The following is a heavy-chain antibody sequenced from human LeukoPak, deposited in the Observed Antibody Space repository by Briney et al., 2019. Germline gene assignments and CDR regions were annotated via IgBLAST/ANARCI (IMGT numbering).Heavy chain of an antibody. V-gene: IGHV3-9*01. Sequence: SGGSLRLSCAASGFTFDDYAMHWVRQAPGKGLEWVSGISWNSGSIGYADSVKGRFTISRDNAENSLYLQMNSLRAEDTALYYCAKADYYDKQEGSYFDYWGQGALVTVSS. CDR1: GFTFDDYA. CDR2: ISWNSGSI. CDR3: AKADYYDKQEGSYFDY. D-gene: IGHD3-22*01. J-gene: IGHJ4*02.